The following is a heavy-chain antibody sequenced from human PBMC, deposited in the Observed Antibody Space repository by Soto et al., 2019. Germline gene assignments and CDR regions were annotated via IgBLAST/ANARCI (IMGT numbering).Heavy chain of an antibody. J-gene: IGHJ4*02. CDR2: ISGSGGST. CDR3: SSSSPASDY. CDR1: GFTFSSFA. D-gene: IGHD3-10*01. V-gene: IGHV3-23*01. Sequence: GGSLRLSCAASGFTFSSFAMSWVRQVPGKGLEWVSAISGSGGSTYYADSVKGRFTISRDNSKNTLYLQMNSLRAEDTAVYYCSSSSPASDYWGQGTLVTVSS.